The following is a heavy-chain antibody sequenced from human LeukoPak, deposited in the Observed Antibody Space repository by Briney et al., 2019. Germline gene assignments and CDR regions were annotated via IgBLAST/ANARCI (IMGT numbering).Heavy chain of an antibody. D-gene: IGHD3-16*01. CDR1: GFTFSSYG. J-gene: IGHJ4*02. CDR2: IWYDGSNK. CDR3: ARDSSDYATDY. Sequence: GRSLRLSCAASGFTFSSYGMHWVRQAPGKGLEWVAVIWYDGSNKYYADSVKGRFTISRDKSKNTLYLQMNSLRAEDTAVYYCARDSSDYATDYWGQGTLVTVSS. V-gene: IGHV3-33*01.